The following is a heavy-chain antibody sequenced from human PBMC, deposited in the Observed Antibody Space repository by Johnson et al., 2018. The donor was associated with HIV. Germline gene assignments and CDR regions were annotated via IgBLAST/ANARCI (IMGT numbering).Heavy chain of an antibody. Sequence: VQLVESGGGVVQPGRSLRLSCAASGFTLRRYWMSWVRQAPGKGLEWVANINQDGSGKYYADSVKGRFTISRDNSKNTLYLQMNSLRAEDTAVYYCARESRIWAWGQGTMVTVSS. CDR1: GFTLRRYW. J-gene: IGHJ3*01. CDR3: ARESRIWA. V-gene: IGHV3-7*01. CDR2: INQDGSGK. D-gene: IGHD3-16*01.